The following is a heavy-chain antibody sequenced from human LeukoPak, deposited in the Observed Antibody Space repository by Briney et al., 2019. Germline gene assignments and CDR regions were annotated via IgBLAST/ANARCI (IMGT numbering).Heavy chain of an antibody. CDR2: INQGGSDN. CDR1: GFTFSGHW. Sequence: GGSLRLSCAASGFTFSGHWMSWVRQAPGKGLEWVANINQGGSDNYYVDSVKGRFTISRDNANNLLYLQMNSLRGEDTAVYYCTRDRSRAEDDWGQGTLVTVSS. V-gene: IGHV3-7*01. D-gene: IGHD1-14*01. J-gene: IGHJ4*02. CDR3: TRDRSRAEDD.